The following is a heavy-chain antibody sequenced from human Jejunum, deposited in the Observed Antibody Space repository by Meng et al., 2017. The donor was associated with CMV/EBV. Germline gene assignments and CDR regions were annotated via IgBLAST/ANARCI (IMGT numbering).Heavy chain of an antibody. J-gene: IGHJ3*02. CDR1: FSSFT. CDR3: ARDRQFSITMIIGAFDI. Sequence: FSSFTINWVRQAPGRGLEWVSSISSSGSYIFYADSVKGRFTISRDNAKNSLYLQMNSLRAEDTAVYYCARDRQFSITMIIGAFDIWGQGTMVTVSS. CDR2: ISSSGSYI. V-gene: IGHV3-21*01. D-gene: IGHD3-22*01.